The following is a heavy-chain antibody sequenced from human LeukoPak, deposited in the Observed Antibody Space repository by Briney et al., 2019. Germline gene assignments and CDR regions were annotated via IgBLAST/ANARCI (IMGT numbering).Heavy chain of an antibody. CDR2: IYYSGNT. CDR3: ARPRGSSWPHDAFDI. V-gene: IGHV4-30-4*01. J-gene: IGHJ3*02. CDR1: GGSINSGGYY. D-gene: IGHD6-13*01. Sequence: SQTLSLTCTVSGGSINSGGYYWSWIRQPPGKGLEWIGYIYYSGNTYYNPSLKSRLTISVDTSKNQFTLKLSSVTAADTAVYYCARPRGSSWPHDAFDIWGQGTMVTVSS.